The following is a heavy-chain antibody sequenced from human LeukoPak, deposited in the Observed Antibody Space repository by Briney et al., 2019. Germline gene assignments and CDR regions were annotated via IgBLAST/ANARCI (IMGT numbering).Heavy chain of an antibody. CDR3: ARAYRPYCSSTSCQRANYYYYYMDV. J-gene: IGHJ6*03. CDR2: INHSGST. V-gene: IGHV4-34*01. CDR1: GFKFSDHY. D-gene: IGHD2-2*01. Sequence: GSLRLSCAASGFKFSDHYIDWVRQAPGKGLEWIGEINHSGSTNYNPSLKSRVTISVDTSKNQFSLKLSSVTAADTAVYYCARAYRPYCSSTSCQRANYYYYYMDVWGKGTTVTVSS.